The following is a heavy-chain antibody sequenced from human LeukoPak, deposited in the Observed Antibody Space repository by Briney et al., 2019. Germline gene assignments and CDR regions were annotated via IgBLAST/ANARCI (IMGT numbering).Heavy chain of an antibody. CDR3: AREYMDV. CDR2: ITSDGST. CDR1: GLNFSNFG. J-gene: IGHJ6*03. V-gene: IGHV3-23*01. Sequence: GGSLRLSCEASGLNFSNFGMSWVRQAPGKGLEWVSGITSDGSTYYADSVRGRFIISRDNSKNTLYLQMNSLRAEDRALYYCAREYMDVWGKGTMVTISS.